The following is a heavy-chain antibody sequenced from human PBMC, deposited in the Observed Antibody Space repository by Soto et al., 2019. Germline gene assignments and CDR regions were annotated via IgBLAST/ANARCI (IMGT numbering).Heavy chain of an antibody. J-gene: IGHJ6*02. D-gene: IGHD4-4*01. CDR1: GFTLSGSS. V-gene: IGHV3-73*01. CDR3: ARQGYSDDYYFYGMDV. CDR2: IRSRVNNYAT. Sequence: GGALRLSCSASGFTLSGSSMHWVRQASGKGLEWVGRIRSRVNNYATGYAASVKGRFTISRDDSKNTAYLQMDSLKTEDTAIYYCARQGYSDDYYFYGMDVWGQGTTVTVSS.